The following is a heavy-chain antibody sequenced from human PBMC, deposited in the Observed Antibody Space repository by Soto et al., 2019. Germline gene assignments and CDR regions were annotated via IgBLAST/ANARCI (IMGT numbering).Heavy chain of an antibody. V-gene: IGHV1-46*01. D-gene: IGHD4-17*01. Sequence: QVQLVQSGAEVKKPGASVKVSCKASGYTFTSYYMHWVRQAPGQGLEWMGIINPSGGSTSYAQKFRGRVTMTRDTSTSTVYMELSSLRSEDTAVYYCARDPISDIKEDYGDYENYYYGMDVWGQGTTVTVSS. J-gene: IGHJ6*02. CDR3: ARDPISDIKEDYGDYENYYYGMDV. CDR1: GYTFTSYY. CDR2: INPSGGST.